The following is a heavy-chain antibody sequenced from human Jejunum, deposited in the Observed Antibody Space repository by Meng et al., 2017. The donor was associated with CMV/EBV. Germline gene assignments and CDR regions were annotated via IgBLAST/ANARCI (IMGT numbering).Heavy chain of an antibody. Sequence: QLQLQESGPGLVQPSEPLSLTCTGSGGSISSSSYYWGWIRQPPGKGLEWIGSIYYSGSTYYNPSLKSRVTISVDTSKNQFSLKLSSVTAADTAVYYCARDVYYYDSSGSDDYYGQGTLVTVSS. J-gene: IGHJ4*02. CDR1: GGSISSSSYY. CDR3: ARDVYYYDSSGSDDY. D-gene: IGHD3-22*01. CDR2: IYYSGST. V-gene: IGHV4-39*07.